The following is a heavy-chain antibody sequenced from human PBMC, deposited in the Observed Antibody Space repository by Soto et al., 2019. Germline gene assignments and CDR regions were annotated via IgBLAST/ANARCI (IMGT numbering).Heavy chain of an antibody. Sequence: QVQLVESGGGVVQPGRSLRLSCAASGFTFSNYGMHWVRQAPGKGLDWVAVISYDGSIEYYSESVKGRFTMSRDNSENTVYLQMTRLRTEDTAVYFCGRDWVWFGAHPIDNWGQGTLVTVSS. V-gene: IGHV3-30*03. D-gene: IGHD3-10*01. CDR3: GRDWVWFGAHPIDN. J-gene: IGHJ4*02. CDR2: ISYDGSIE. CDR1: GFTFSNYG.